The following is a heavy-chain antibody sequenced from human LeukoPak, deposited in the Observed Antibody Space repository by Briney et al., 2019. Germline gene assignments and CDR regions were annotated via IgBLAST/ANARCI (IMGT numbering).Heavy chain of an antibody. D-gene: IGHD3-10*01. CDR1: GGSISSSNW. CDR3: ARAHQKPYYGSGSYYEY. V-gene: IGHV4-4*02. J-gene: IGHJ4*02. Sequence: SETLSLTCAVSGGSISSSNWWSWVRQPPGKGLEWIGESYHSGSTNYNPSLKSRVTISVDKSKNQFSLKLSSVTAADTAVYYCARAHQKPYYGSGSYYEYWGQGTLVTVSS. CDR2: SYHSGST.